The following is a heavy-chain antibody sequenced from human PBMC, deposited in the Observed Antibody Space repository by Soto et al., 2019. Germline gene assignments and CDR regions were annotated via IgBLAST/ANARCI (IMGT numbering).Heavy chain of an antibody. CDR3: ASGASRWYPYFFDS. D-gene: IGHD6-13*01. V-gene: IGHV1-69*01. CDR2: IIPYYNTL. CDR1: EGTFNSYA. Sequence: QAQVVQSGAEVRKPGSSVKLSCKASEGTFNSYAIAWVRQAPGQGLEWMGGIIPYYNTLNYAQKFQDRVTITADDSTNTVNVELSSLRSDDKAVYFCASGASRWYPYFFDSWAQGTLVTVSS. J-gene: IGHJ4*02.